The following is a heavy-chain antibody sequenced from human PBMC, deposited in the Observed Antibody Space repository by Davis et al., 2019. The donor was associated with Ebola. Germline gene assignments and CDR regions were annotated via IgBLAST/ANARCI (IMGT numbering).Heavy chain of an antibody. D-gene: IGHD3-10*01. CDR1: GFIFSSYV. CDR3: VRDWFGETN. Sequence: GESLKISCAASGFIFSSYVMSWVRQAPGKGLEWVSTLGTSADTYYADSVKGRFTISRDNAKNSLSLQMDSLRDEDTAVYYCVRDWFGETNWGQGTLVTVSS. CDR2: LGTSADT. V-gene: IGHV3-23*01. J-gene: IGHJ4*02.